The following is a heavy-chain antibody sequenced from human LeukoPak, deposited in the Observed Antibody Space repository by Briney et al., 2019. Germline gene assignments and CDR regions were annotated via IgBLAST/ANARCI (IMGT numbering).Heavy chain of an antibody. CDR2: IYSGGST. J-gene: IGHJ4*02. V-gene: IGHV3-53*01. CDR1: GFTVSSNY. Sequence: GSLRLSCAASGFTVSSNYMSWVRQAPGKGLEWVSVIYSGGSTYYADSVKGRFTISRDNSKNTLYLQMNSLRAEDTAVYYCAREKVDSSGWVPPYYFDYWGQGTLVTVSS. CDR3: AREKVDSSGWVPPYYFDY. D-gene: IGHD6-19*01.